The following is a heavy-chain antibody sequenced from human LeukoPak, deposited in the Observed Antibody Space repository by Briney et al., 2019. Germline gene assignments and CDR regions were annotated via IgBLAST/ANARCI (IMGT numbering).Heavy chain of an antibody. V-gene: IGHV3-21*01. D-gene: IGHD3-22*01. CDR2: ISSSSSYI. Sequence: VGSLRLSCAASGFTFSSYSMNWVRQAPGKGLEWVSSISSSSSYIYYADSVKGRFTISRDNAKNSLYLQMNSLRAEDTAVYYCARQKEGNYYDSSGYYYSLAPDYWGQGTLVTVSS. J-gene: IGHJ4*02. CDR1: GFTFSSYS. CDR3: ARQKEGNYYDSSGYYYSLAPDY.